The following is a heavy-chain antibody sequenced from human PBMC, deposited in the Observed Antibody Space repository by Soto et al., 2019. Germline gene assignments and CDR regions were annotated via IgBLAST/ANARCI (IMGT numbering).Heavy chain of an antibody. CDR3: ARGVATLPVFAFDV. CDR2: IYWNDDK. D-gene: IGHD1-1*01. Sequence: SGPTLVNPTHTLTLTCTLSGMSLTTSGVGSGWVRQTPGKALEWLALIYWNDDKHYSPSLRSRLTITKDTSKNQALLTMSNMDPVDTATYYCARGVATLPVFAFDVWGQGTVVTVSS. V-gene: IGHV2-5*01. CDR1: GMSLTTSGVG. J-gene: IGHJ3*01.